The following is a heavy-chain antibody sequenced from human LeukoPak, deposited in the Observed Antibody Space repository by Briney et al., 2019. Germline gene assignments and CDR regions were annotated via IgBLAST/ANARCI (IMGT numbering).Heavy chain of an antibody. CDR1: GFTFSSYS. Sequence: GGSLTLSCAASGFTFSSYSMHWVRQAPGKGLVWGSRIDSDGSSTSYADSVKGRFTISRDNAKNTLYLQINSLRAEDTAVYYCARWSPLCGGDCLDYWGQGTLVTVSS. V-gene: IGHV3-74*01. CDR3: ARWSPLCGGDCLDY. D-gene: IGHD2-21*02. J-gene: IGHJ4*02. CDR2: IDSDGSST.